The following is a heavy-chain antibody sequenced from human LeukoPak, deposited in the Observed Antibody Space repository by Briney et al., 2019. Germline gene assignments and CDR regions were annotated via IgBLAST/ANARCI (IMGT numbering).Heavy chain of an antibody. CDR1: GGSISSGDYY. CDR3: ARAPYYYGMDV. Sequence: SETLSLTCTVSGGSISSGDYYWSWIRQPPGKGLEWIGYIYYSGSAYYNPSLKSRVTISVDTSKNQFSLKLSSVTAADTAVYYCARAPYYYGMDVWGKGTTVTVSS. J-gene: IGHJ6*04. CDR2: IYYSGSA. V-gene: IGHV4-30-4*01.